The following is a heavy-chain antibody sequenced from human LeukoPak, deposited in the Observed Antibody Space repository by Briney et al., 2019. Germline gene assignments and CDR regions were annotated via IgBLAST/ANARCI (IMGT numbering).Heavy chain of an antibody. CDR1: GYTFTSHY. CDR2: INPSGGYT. Sequence: ASVKISCKASGYTFTSHYMHWLRQAPGQGPEWMGMINPSGGYTEYAQKLKGRVTMTRDASTSTIYMELRTLRPEDTAVYYCARRKYSVSWYDYWDQRTVVIVSS. D-gene: IGHD5/OR15-5a*01. J-gene: IGHJ4*01. V-gene: IGHV1-46*04. CDR3: ARRKYSVSWYDY.